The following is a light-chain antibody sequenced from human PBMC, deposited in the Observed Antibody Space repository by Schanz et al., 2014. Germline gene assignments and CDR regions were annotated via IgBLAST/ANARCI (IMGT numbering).Light chain of an antibody. CDR2: DVT. J-gene: IGLJ3*02. V-gene: IGLV2-14*01. Sequence: QSALTQPASVSGSLGQSITISCTGTSSDVGGYNRVSWYQQPPGTAPKLMIYDVTNRPSGVSNRFSASKSGNTASLTISGLQADDEADYYCSSYTSSTLGVFGGGTKLTVL. CDR3: SSYTSSTLGV. CDR1: SSDVGGYNR.